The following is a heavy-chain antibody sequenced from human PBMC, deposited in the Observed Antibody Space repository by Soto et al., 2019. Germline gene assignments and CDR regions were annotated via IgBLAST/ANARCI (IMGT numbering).Heavy chain of an antibody. CDR1: GYTFTSYA. J-gene: IGHJ5*02. CDR3: ARDSSSSPKGARWFDP. V-gene: IGHV1-3*01. CDR2: INAGNGNT. D-gene: IGHD6-13*01. Sequence: QVQLVQSGAEVKKPGASVKVSCKASGYTFTSYAMHWVRQAPGQRLEWMGWINAGNGNTKYSQKFQGRVTITRDTSASTAYMELSSLRSEDTAVYYCARDSSSSPKGARWFDPWGQGTLVTVSS.